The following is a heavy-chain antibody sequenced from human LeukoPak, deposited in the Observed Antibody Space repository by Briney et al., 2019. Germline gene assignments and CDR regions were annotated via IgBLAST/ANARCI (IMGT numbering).Heavy chain of an antibody. CDR2: ISGSGGST. D-gene: IGHD5-24*01. V-gene: IGHV3-23*01. Sequence: GGSLRLSCAASGFTFSSYGMSWVRQAPGKGLEWVSAISGSGGSTYYADSVKGRFTISRDNSKNTLYLQMNSLRAEDTAVYYCARDLPLRDGYTIDYWGQGTLVTVSS. J-gene: IGHJ4*02. CDR3: ARDLPLRDGYTIDY. CDR1: GFTFSSYG.